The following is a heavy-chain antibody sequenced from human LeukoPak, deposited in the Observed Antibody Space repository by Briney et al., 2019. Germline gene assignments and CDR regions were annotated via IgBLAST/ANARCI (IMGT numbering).Heavy chain of an antibody. CDR3: ARVDWDLVGGGFDY. D-gene: IGHD3/OR15-3a*01. J-gene: IGHJ4*02. V-gene: IGHV1-2*02. CDR1: RYTFTGYY. CDR2: INPNNGGT. Sequence: ASVKVSCKASRYTFTGYYMHWVRQAAGQGLEWMGWINPNNGGTKYAQKFQDRVSMTRDTSISTAYMELSRLRFDDTAVYYCARVDWDLVGGGFDYWGQGTLVTVSS.